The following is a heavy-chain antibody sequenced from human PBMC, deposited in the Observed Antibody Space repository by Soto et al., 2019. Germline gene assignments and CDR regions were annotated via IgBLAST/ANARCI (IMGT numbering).Heavy chain of an antibody. D-gene: IGHD3-22*01. V-gene: IGHV1-69*02. CDR1: GGTFSSYT. Sequence: QVQLVQSGAEVKKPGSSVKVSCKASGGTFSSYTISWVRQAPGQGLEWMGRIIPILGIANYAQKFQGRVTITAEKSTSTAYMELRSLRSEDTAVYYCARQQDYYDSSGYYSSWFAPWGQGTLVTVFS. CDR2: IIPILGIA. CDR3: ARQQDYYDSSGYYSSWFAP. J-gene: IGHJ5*02.